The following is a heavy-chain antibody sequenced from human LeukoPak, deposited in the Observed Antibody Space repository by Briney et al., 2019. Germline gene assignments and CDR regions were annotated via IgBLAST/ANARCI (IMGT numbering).Heavy chain of an antibody. CDR2: ISGSGGST. D-gene: IGHD3-10*01. Sequence: PGGSLRLSCAASGFTFSSYAMSWVRQAPGKGLEWVSAISGSGGSTYYADSVKGRFTISRDNSKNTLYLQMNSLRAEDTAVYYCAKTGRRPYGSGSYLRAFDIWGQGTMVTVSS. J-gene: IGHJ3*02. CDR3: AKTGRRPYGSGSYLRAFDI. V-gene: IGHV3-23*01. CDR1: GFTFSSYA.